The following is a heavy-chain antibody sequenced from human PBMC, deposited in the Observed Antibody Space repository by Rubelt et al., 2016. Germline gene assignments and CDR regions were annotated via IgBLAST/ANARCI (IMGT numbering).Heavy chain of an antibody. V-gene: IGHV3-23*01. D-gene: IGHD3-10*01. Sequence: QAPGRGLEWVSAVSGGGGRTYYPDSVKGRFTISRDNSKNTLYLQMNNLRAEDTDLYYCAKEEQKRGSGRYYYDYWGQGTAVTVSS. CDR2: VSGGGGRT. CDR3: AKEEQKRGSGRYYYDY. J-gene: IGHJ4*02.